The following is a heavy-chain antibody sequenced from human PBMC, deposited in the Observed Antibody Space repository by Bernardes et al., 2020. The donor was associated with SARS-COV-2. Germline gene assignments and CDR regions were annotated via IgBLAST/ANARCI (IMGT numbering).Heavy chain of an antibody. CDR1: GFSFSNYG. Sequence: GGYLRLSCAASGFSFSNYGMHWVRQAPGKGLEWVAVIWYDGSHKTYADSVKGRFTVSRDNSENTLYLQMNSLRAEDTAVYYCARGLINYHDSSKDNWFDPWGQGTLVTVSS. J-gene: IGHJ5*02. V-gene: IGHV3-33*01. CDR2: IWYDGSHK. CDR3: ARGLINYHDSSKDNWFDP. D-gene: IGHD3-22*01.